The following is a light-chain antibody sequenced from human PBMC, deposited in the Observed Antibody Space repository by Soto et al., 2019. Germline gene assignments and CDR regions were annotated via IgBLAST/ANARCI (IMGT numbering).Light chain of an antibody. V-gene: IGLV2-14*01. CDR3: SSYTNINTRACV. CDR2: EVT. CDR1: SGDVGGYNF. J-gene: IGLJ1*01. Sequence: QSALTQPRSVSGSPGQSVTISCTGTSGDVGGYNFVSWYQQNPGKAPKLIIYEVTDRPSGVSNRFSGSKSGNTASLTISGLQAEDEAEYYCSSYTNINTRACVFGTGTKVTVL.